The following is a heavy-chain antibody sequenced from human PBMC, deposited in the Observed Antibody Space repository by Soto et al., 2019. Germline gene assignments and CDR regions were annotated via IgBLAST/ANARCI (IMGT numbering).Heavy chain of an antibody. CDR3: ARGYCSGGSCYSLPLYYFDY. CDR2: IYYSGST. CDR1: GGSISSSSYY. Sequence: ASETLSLTCTVSGGSISSSSYYWGWIRQPPGKGLEWIGSIYYSGSTYYNPSLKSRVTISVDTSKNQFSLKLSSVTAADTAVYYCARGYCSGGSCYSLPLYYFDYWGQGTLVTVSS. J-gene: IGHJ4*02. D-gene: IGHD2-15*01. V-gene: IGHV4-39*01.